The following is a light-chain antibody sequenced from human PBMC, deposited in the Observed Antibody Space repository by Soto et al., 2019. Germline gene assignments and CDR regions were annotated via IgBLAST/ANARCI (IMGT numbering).Light chain of an antibody. CDR2: EAT. CDR3: CSYANIYIWV. V-gene: IGLV2-23*01. CDR1: SSDVGSNNL. J-gene: IGLJ3*02. Sequence: QSALSQPASVSGSPGQSITIPCTGSSSDVGSNNLVSWYQQHPGKAPKVMISEATKRPSGISNRFSGSKSGNTASLTISGLQAEDEADYYCCSYANIYIWVFGGGTKLTVL.